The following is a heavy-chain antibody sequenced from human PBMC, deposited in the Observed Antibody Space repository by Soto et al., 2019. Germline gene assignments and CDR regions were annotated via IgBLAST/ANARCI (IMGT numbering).Heavy chain of an antibody. CDR2: IYYSGST. J-gene: IGHJ5*02. CDR3: ARAGPEVAGNNWFDP. Sequence: SETLSLTCTVSGVSISSSSYYWGWIRQPPGKGLEWIGSIYYSGSTYYNPSLKSRVTISVDTSKNQFSLKLSSVTAADTAVYYCARAGPEVAGNNWFDPWGQGTLVTVSS. D-gene: IGHD6-19*01. CDR1: GVSISSSSYY. V-gene: IGHV4-39*01.